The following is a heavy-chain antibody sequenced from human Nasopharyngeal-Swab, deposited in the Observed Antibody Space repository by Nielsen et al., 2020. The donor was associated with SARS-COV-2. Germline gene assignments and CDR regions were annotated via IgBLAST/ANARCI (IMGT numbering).Heavy chain of an antibody. J-gene: IGHJ4*02. CDR2: IYPDDIT. V-gene: IGHV3-53*01. Sequence: GGSLRLSCAASGFIVSSSYMSWVRQAPGKGLEWVSVIYPDDITSYVDSVKGRFTTSRENSKNTLYLQMNSLRAEDTAVYYCARERRSGLRYYFDYWGQGTLVTVSS. D-gene: IGHD3-22*01. CDR1: GFIVSSSY. CDR3: ARERRSGLRYYFDY.